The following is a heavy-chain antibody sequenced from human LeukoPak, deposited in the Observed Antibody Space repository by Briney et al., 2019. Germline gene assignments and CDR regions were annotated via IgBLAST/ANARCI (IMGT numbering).Heavy chain of an antibody. Sequence: ASVKVSCKASGYTFTSYGISWVRQAPGQGLEWLGWISTYNGNTHYAQKLQGRVTMTTDTSTTTAYMELRSLRSDDTAVYYCARDYRTGFDYWGQGALVTVSS. CDR3: ARDYRTGFDY. CDR1: GYTFTSYG. D-gene: IGHD7-27*01. J-gene: IGHJ4*02. V-gene: IGHV1-18*01. CDR2: ISTYNGNT.